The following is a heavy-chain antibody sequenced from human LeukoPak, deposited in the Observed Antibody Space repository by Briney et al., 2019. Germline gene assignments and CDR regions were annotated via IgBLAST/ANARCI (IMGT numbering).Heavy chain of an antibody. CDR1: GYTFTSYY. V-gene: IGHV1-46*01. CDR3: AREFCSSTSCYRSQRAFDI. D-gene: IGHD2-2*02. Sequence: ASVRVSSKASGYTFTSYYMQCVRQAPGQGLERMGIINPSGGSTSYAQKFQGRVTMTRDMSTSTVYMELSSLRSEDTAVYYCAREFCSSTSCYRSQRAFDIWGQGTMVTVSS. CDR2: INPSGGST. J-gene: IGHJ3*02.